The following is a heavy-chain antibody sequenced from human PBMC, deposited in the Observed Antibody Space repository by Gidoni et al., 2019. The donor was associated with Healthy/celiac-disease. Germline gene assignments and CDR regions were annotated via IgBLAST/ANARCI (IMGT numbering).Heavy chain of an antibody. CDR1: GGSFSGYY. V-gene: IGHV4-34*01. CDR2: INHSGST. J-gene: IGHJ4*02. D-gene: IGHD5-18*01. CDR3: ARRQRGYSYGSFDY. Sequence: QVQLQQWGAGLLKPSETLSLNCAVYGGSFSGYYWSWIRQPPGKGLEWIGEINHSGSTNYNPSLKSRVTISVDTSKNQFSLKLSSVTAADTAVYYCARRQRGYSYGSFDYWGQGTLVTVSS.